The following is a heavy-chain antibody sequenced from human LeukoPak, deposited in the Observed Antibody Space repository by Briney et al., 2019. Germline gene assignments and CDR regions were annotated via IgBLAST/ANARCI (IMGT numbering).Heavy chain of an antibody. CDR2: IKQDGSEK. Sequence: GGSLRLSCAASGFNYSSYWMSWARQAQGKGLEGVANIKQDGSEKYYVHSVKGRFTISRDNAKNSLYLQMNSLRAEDSAVYYCARVRSGSYDYWGQGTLVTVSS. CDR1: GFNYSSYW. CDR3: ARVRSGSYDY. J-gene: IGHJ4*02. V-gene: IGHV3-7*01. D-gene: IGHD1-26*01.